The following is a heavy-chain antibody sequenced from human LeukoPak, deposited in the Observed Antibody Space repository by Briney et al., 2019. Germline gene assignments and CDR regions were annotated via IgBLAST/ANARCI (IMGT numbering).Heavy chain of an antibody. Sequence: GGSLRLSCAASGFTFSSYSMNWVRQAPGKGLEWVSAISGSGGSTYYADSVKGRFTISRDNSKNTLYLQMNSLRAEDTAVYYCAKDQQQLVPYYYYYYGMDVWGQGTTVTVSS. V-gene: IGHV3-23*01. D-gene: IGHD6-13*01. CDR3: AKDQQQLVPYYYYYYGMDV. J-gene: IGHJ6*02. CDR2: ISGSGGST. CDR1: GFTFSSYS.